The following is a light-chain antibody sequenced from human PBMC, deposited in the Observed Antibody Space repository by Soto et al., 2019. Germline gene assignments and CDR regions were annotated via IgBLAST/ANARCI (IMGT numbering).Light chain of an antibody. Sequence: EVVLTQSPGTLSLSPGESATLSCRASQSVRRNYFAWYQQRPGQAPRPLVYGPSVRAAGIPDRFRGSGSRTDFNLTLNRVEPEDFAVYYCHQFGMSPFTFGPGTTVDIK. J-gene: IGKJ3*01. CDR1: QSVRRNY. CDR2: GPS. CDR3: HQFGMSPFT. V-gene: IGKV3-20*01.